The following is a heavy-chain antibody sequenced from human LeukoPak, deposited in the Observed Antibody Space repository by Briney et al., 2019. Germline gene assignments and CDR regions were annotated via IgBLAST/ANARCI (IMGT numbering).Heavy chain of an antibody. J-gene: IGHJ6*03. Sequence: ASVKVSCKASGYTFTSYYMHWVRQAPGQGLEWMGIINPSGGSTSYAQKFQGGVTMTRDMSTSTVYMELSSLRSEDTAVYYCARESDYGDGYYYYYMDVWGKGTTVTVSS. V-gene: IGHV1-46*01. CDR1: GYTFTSYY. D-gene: IGHD4-17*01. CDR2: INPSGGST. CDR3: ARESDYGDGYYYYYMDV.